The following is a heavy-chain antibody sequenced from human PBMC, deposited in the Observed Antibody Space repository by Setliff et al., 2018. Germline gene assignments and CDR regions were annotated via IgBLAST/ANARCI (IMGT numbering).Heavy chain of an antibody. J-gene: IGHJ6*04. Sequence: PGGSLRLSCAASGFTFSSYSMNWVRQPPGKGLEWIGSIYYSGSTYYNPSLKSRVTISVDTSKNQFSLKLSSVTAADTAVYYCARINPGGYTYGNWGKGTTVTVSS. V-gene: IGHV4-39*07. CDR3: ARINPGGYTYGN. D-gene: IGHD5-18*01. CDR2: IYYSGST. CDR1: GFTFSSYS.